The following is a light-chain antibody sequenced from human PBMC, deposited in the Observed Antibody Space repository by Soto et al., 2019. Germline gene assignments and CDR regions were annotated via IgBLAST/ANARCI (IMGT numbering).Light chain of an antibody. J-gene: IGKJ4*01. CDR1: QSLTSSF. CDR3: QQYGRLPLS. Sequence: EIPLTQSPGTLSLSPGDRATLSCRASQSLTSSFLAWYQQKPGQTPRLLIYGASIRATDIPDRFSGSGSGTDFTLTISRLEPEDFAVYFCQQYGRLPLSFGGGTRWIS. V-gene: IGKV3-20*01. CDR2: GAS.